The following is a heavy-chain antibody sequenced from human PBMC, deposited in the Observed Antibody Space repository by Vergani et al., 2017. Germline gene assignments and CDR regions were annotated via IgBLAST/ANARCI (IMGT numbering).Heavy chain of an antibody. D-gene: IGHD3-22*01. V-gene: IGHV3-74*01. CDR3: AGPQGTSAYYYGGFDY. Sequence: EVQLVESGGGLVQPGGSLRLSCAASGFTFSSYWMHWVRQAPGKGLVWVSTISSDGGSTYYADSVKGRFTISRDNSKNTLSLQMNSLTAEDTAIYYCAGPQGTSAYYYGGFDYWGQGILVTVSS. CDR2: ISSDGGST. CDR1: GFTFSSYW. J-gene: IGHJ4*02.